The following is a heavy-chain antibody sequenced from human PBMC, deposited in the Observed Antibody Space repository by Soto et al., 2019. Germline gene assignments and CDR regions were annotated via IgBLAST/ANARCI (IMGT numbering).Heavy chain of an antibody. CDR1: GFTFSSYG. J-gene: IGHJ6*02. CDR3: AKDSGYDYGHTYYYYGMDV. Sequence: QVQLVESGGGVVQPGRSLRLSCAASGFTFSSYGMHWVRQAPGKGLEWVAVISYDGSNKYYADSVKGRFTISRDNSKNTLYLQMNSLRAEDTAVYCCAKDSGYDYGHTYYYYGMDVWGQGTTVTVSS. CDR2: ISYDGSNK. D-gene: IGHD5-12*01. V-gene: IGHV3-30*18.